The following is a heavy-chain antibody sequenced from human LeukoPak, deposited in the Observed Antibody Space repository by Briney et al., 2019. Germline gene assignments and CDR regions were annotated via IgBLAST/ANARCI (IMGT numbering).Heavy chain of an antibody. CDR3: AREGPGYYDSSGYSNAFDI. CDR1: GFTFSSYW. J-gene: IGHJ3*02. CDR2: INSDGSST. D-gene: IGHD3-22*01. V-gene: IGHV3-74*01. Sequence: GGSLRPSCAASGFTFSSYWMHWVRQAPGKGLVWVSRINSDGSSTSYADSVKGRFTISRDNAKNTLYLQMNSLRAEDTAVYYCAREGPGYYDSSGYSNAFDIWGQGTMVTVSS.